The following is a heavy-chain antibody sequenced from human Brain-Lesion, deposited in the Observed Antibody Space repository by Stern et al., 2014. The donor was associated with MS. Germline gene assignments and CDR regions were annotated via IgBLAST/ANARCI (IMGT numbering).Heavy chain of an antibody. CDR2: IYQRGSA. Sequence: VQLVESGPGLVKPSGTLSLTCAVSGASISNTQWWTWVRQSPGKGLEWIGEIYQRGSANYNPSLRSRVTISVDRSKNSFYLKLNSVTAADTAVYYCARDPRRGGLSGYYHGMDVWGQGTTVTVSS. CDR1: GASISNTQW. D-gene: IGHD3-10*01. V-gene: IGHV4-4*02. J-gene: IGHJ6*02. CDR3: ARDPRRGGLSGYYHGMDV.